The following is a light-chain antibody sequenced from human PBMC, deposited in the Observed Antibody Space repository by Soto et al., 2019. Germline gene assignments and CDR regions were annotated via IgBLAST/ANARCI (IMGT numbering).Light chain of an antibody. Sequence: QSVLTQPPSVSAAPGQRITISCTGSSTNIGAGYDVHWYQQLPGTAPKLLVSGDTNRPSGVPDRFSGSKSGTSAPLAITGLRAEDEADYYCQSFDSSLSGWVFGGGTKLTVL. CDR2: GDT. CDR1: STNIGAGYD. V-gene: IGLV1-40*01. CDR3: QSFDSSLSGWV. J-gene: IGLJ3*02.